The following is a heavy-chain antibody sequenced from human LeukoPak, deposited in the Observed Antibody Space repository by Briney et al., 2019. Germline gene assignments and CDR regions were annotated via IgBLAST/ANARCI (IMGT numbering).Heavy chain of an antibody. D-gene: IGHD3-22*01. J-gene: IGHJ4*02. CDR2: IKQDGSEK. Sequence: GGSLRLSCAASGFTFSSYWMGWVRQAPGKGLEWVANIKQDGSEKYYVDSVKGRFTISRDNAKNSLYLQMNSLRAEDTAVYYCARADSSHDSSGYQGYWGQGTLVTVSS. CDR1: GFTFSSYW. V-gene: IGHV3-7*01. CDR3: ARADSSHDSSGYQGY.